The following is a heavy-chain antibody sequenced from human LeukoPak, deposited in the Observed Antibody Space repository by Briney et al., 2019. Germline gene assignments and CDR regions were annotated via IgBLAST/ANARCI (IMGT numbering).Heavy chain of an antibody. CDR1: GFTFSSYG. J-gene: IGHJ4*02. CDR2: IRYDGSNK. D-gene: IGHD3-16*01. Sequence: GGSLRLSCGASGFTFSSYGMHWVRQAPGKGLEWVAFIRYDGSNKYYADSVKGRFTISRDNSKNTLYLQMNSLTAEDTAVYYCAKDQGGAIDYWGQGTLVTVSS. CDR3: AKDQGGAIDY. V-gene: IGHV3-30*02.